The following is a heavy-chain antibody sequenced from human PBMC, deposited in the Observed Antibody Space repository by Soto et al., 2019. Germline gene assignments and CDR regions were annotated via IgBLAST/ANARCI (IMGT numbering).Heavy chain of an antibody. CDR2: IYYSGST. Sequence: PSETLSLTCTVSGGSISSSNNYWGWIRQPPGKGLEWIGTIYYSGSTYYNPSLKSRVTISVDTSKNQFSLKLSSVTAADTAVYYCARKRGYSGYGGMNSFDYWGQGTLVTVSS. D-gene: IGHD5-12*01. CDR1: GGSISSSNNY. V-gene: IGHV4-39*07. J-gene: IGHJ4*02. CDR3: ARKRGYSGYGGMNSFDY.